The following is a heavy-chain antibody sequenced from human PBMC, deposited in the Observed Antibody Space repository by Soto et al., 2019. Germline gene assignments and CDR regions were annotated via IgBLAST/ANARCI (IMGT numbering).Heavy chain of an antibody. Sequence: QVQLQESGPGLVKPSETLSLTCTVSGGSISSYYWSWIRQPPGKGLEWIGYSYYSGSTNYNPSLKSRVTISVDTSKNQSSLKLSSVPAADTAVYYCSRAVYDSSGYYFAYWGQGTLVTVSS. CDR3: SRAVYDSSGYYFAY. CDR1: GGSISSYY. J-gene: IGHJ4*02. V-gene: IGHV4-59*12. D-gene: IGHD3-22*01. CDR2: SYYSGST.